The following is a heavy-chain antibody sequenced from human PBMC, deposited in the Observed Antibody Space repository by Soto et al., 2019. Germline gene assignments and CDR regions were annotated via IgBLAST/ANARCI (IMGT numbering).Heavy chain of an antibody. D-gene: IGHD3-22*01. Sequence: GGSLRLSCADSGFTFSNYGMHWVRQAPDKGLEWVAAISYDGSNKYYADSVEGRFTISRDNSKSTVYLQMNSLRAEDTAIYYCAKDTYYYDSSGYYVFDYWGQGALVTVSS. CDR3: AKDTYYYDSSGYYVFDY. CDR1: GFTFSNYG. CDR2: ISYDGSNK. J-gene: IGHJ4*02. V-gene: IGHV3-30*18.